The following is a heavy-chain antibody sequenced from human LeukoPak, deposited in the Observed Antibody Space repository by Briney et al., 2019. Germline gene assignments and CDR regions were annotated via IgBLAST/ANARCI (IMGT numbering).Heavy chain of an antibody. D-gene: IGHD3-3*01. CDR3: AREMRAELEWFDEGYYYYGMDV. CDR1: GFTFSSYA. V-gene: IGHV3-23*01. CDR2: ISGSGGST. Sequence: GGSLRLSCAASGFTFSSYAMSWVRQAPGKGLEWVSAISGSGGSTYYADSVKGRFTISRDNSKNTLYLQMNSLRAEDTAVYYCAREMRAELEWFDEGYYYYGMDVWGQGTTVTVSS. J-gene: IGHJ6*02.